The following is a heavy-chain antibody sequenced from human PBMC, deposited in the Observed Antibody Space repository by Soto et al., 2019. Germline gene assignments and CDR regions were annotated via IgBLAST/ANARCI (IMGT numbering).Heavy chain of an antibody. J-gene: IGHJ4*02. V-gene: IGHV1-18*01. CDR1: GYTFTSYG. CDR3: ARGPIMITFGGVIVIGPFDY. D-gene: IGHD3-16*02. CDR2: NSAYNGNT. Sequence: ASVKVSCKASGYTFTSYGISWVRQAPGQGLEWMGWNSAYNGNTNYAQKLQGRVTMTTDTSTSTAYMELRSLRSDDTAVYYCARGPIMITFGGVIVIGPFDYWGQGTLVTVSS.